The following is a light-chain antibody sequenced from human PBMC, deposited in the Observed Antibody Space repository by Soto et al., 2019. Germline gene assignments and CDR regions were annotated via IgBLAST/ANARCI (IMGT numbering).Light chain of an antibody. Sequence: QSVLTQSPSASGTPGQRVTISCSGTSSNIERNTVNWYQQLPGTAPKLLIYSTNVRPSGVPDRFAGSNSGTSASLAISGLQSEDEADYYCAVWDDSLNGWVFGGGTKLTVL. CDR1: SSNIERNT. V-gene: IGLV1-44*01. J-gene: IGLJ3*02. CDR2: STN. CDR3: AVWDDSLNGWV.